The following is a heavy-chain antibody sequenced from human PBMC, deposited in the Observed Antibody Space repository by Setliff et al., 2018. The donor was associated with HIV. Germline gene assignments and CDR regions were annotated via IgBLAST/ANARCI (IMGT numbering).Heavy chain of an antibody. Sequence: VGSLRLSCAASGFSFSTYAMHWVRQAPGKGLEWVSVISYDGSSESYADSVKGRFTISRDNSKNTLYLQMNSLGPEDTAVYYCARARTGVTMVRGAMSFWGQGTLVTVSS. CDR3: ARARTGVTMVRGAMSF. V-gene: IGHV3-30*04. J-gene: IGHJ4*02. D-gene: IGHD3-10*01. CDR2: ISYDGSSE. CDR1: GFSFSTYA.